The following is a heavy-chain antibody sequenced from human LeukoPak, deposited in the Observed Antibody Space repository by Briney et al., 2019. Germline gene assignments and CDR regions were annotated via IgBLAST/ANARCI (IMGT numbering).Heavy chain of an antibody. Sequence: ASVKVSCKASGYTFTGYYMHWVRQAPGQGLEWMGWINPNSGGTNYAQKFQGRVTMTRDTSISTAYTELSRLRSDDTAVYYCAGEGLKYYYDSSGSPRGLDAFDIWGQGTMVTVSS. CDR1: GYTFTGYY. J-gene: IGHJ3*02. V-gene: IGHV1-2*02. D-gene: IGHD3-22*01. CDR3: AGEGLKYYYDSSGSPRGLDAFDI. CDR2: INPNSGGT.